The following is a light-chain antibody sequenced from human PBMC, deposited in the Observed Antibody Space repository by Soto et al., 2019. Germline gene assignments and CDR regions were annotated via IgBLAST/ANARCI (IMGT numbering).Light chain of an antibody. V-gene: IGLV2-11*01. CDR3: CSYAGSYTLL. J-gene: IGLJ2*01. CDR2: DVS. CDR1: SSDVGGYNY. Sequence: QSALTQPRSVSGSPGQSVTISCTGTSSDVGGYNYVSWYQQHRGKAPKVMIYDVSKRPSGVPDRFSGSRSGTTSSLAISGLQAEDEDDYYCCSYAGSYTLLFGGGTKLTVL.